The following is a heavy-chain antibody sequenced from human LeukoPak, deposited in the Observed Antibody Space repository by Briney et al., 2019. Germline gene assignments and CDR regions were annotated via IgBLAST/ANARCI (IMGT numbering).Heavy chain of an antibody. V-gene: IGHV4-39*01. CDR1: GGSVSSSRYC. D-gene: IGHD3-10*01. CDR3: ARGVTMVRGVPPNWFDP. J-gene: IGHJ5*02. CDR2: IYYTGST. Sequence: SETLSLTCPVSGGSVSSSRYCWGWLRQPPGKGLEWFGRIYYTGSTYYKPSLQSRVTISVDASKNQISLKLSSVTAADTAVYYCARGVTMVRGVPPNWFDPWGQGTLVTVSS.